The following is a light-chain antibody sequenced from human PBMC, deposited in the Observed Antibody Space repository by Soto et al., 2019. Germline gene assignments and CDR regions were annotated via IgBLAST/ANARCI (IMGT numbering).Light chain of an antibody. V-gene: IGKV3-15*01. J-gene: IGKJ1*01. CDR2: GAS. CDR3: QQYNNWPGT. Sequence: EIVLTQSPGTLAVSPGGRATLSCRASQSVSSKLAWYQQKPGQAPRLLFDGASTGATGIPARFSGSGSETEFTLSISSLQSEDFAVYSCQQYNNWPGTFGQGTKV. CDR1: QSVSSK.